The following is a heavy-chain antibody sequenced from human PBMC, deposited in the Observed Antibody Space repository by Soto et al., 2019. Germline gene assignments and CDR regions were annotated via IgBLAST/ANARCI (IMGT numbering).Heavy chain of an antibody. CDR2: IIPFSGTV. D-gene: IGHD3-10*01. V-gene: IGHV1-69*06. J-gene: IGHJ5*02. CDR3: ASSPVRWFDL. CDR1: RGTFSSYP. Sequence: QEQLVQSGAEVKKPGSSVKVSCKASRGTFSSYPLSWLRQAPGQGLEWMGEIIPFSGTVKYAQKFQGRVTVTADKSTSTAYVELNSLRSDDTAVYYCASSPVRWFDLWGQGTLVTVSS.